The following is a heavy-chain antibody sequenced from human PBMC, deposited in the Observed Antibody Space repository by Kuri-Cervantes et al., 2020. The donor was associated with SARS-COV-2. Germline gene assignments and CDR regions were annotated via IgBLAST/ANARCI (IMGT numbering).Heavy chain of an antibody. CDR2: ISSSSSYI. CDR3: ASGYSSRLDAFDI. V-gene: IGHV3-21*01. D-gene: IGHD6-13*01. J-gene: IGHJ3*02. CDR1: GFTFTEYW. Sequence: GGSLRLSCAASGFTFTEYWISWVRQAPGKGLEWVSSISSSSSYIYYADSVKGRFTISRDNAKNSLYLQMNSLRAEDTAVYYCASGYSSRLDAFDIWGQGTMVTVSS.